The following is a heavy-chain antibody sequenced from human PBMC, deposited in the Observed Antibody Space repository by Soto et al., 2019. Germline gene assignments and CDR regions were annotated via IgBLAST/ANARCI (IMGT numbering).Heavy chain of an antibody. CDR2: MYYSGST. Sequence: QVQLQESAPGLVNPSEPLSLPCTVSGGSVSGVIYYGRWIRQPPGKGLEWMGYMYYSGSTNYNHSLKSRVTIPVDTSKNQFSLKLRSATAADTAVYYCARDVDFGEGKTWGKGTLVTVSS. J-gene: IGHJ5*02. D-gene: IGHD3-3*01. CDR3: ARDVDFGEGKT. V-gene: IGHV4-61*01. CDR1: GGSVSGVIYY.